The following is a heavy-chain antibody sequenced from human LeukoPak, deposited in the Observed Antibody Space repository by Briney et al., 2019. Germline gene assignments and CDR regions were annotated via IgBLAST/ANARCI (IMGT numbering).Heavy chain of an antibody. J-gene: IGHJ4*02. Sequence: ASVTVSCTASGYTFTSYGISWVRQAPGQGLEWMGGIIPIFGTANYAQKFQGRVTITADESTSTAYMELSSLRSEDTAVYYCARGRGYSYGYPLDYWGQGTLVTVSS. D-gene: IGHD5-18*01. CDR1: GYTFTSYG. CDR2: IIPIFGTA. CDR3: ARGRGYSYGYPLDY. V-gene: IGHV1-69*13.